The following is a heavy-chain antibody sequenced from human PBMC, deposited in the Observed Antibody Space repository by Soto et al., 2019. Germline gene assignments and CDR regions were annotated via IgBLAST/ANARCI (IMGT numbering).Heavy chain of an antibody. D-gene: IGHD3-22*01. CDR3: ARDYYYDSRGYPGAYYYGMDV. V-gene: IGHV4-59*01. J-gene: IGHJ6*02. Sequence: ETLSLTCTVSGGSFSSYYWSWIRQPPGKGLEWIGHIYYSGRTNYNPSLKSRVTISGDTSKNQLSLKLSPVTAADTAVYYCARDYYYDSRGYPGAYYYGMDVWGQGTTVTVSS. CDR2: IYYSGRT. CDR1: GGSFSSYY.